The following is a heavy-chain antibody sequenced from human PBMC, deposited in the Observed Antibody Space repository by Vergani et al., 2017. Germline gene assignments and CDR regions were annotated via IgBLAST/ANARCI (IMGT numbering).Heavy chain of an antibody. J-gene: IGHJ4*02. Sequence: QVQVVQSGAEVKKSGASVKVSCKTSGYTFSNNYMHWVRQAPGQGLEWMGIINPSGGHTNYAQKFQGRVTMTRDTSTSTVYIELSSLRSEDTAIYYCARVDYVILTGYRYWGQGTLVTVSA. CDR3: ARVDYVILTGYRY. CDR2: INPSGGHT. D-gene: IGHD3-9*01. V-gene: IGHV1-46*03. CDR1: GYTFSNNY.